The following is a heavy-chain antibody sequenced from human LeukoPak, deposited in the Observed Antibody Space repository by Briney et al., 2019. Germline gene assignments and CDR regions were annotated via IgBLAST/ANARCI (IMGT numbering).Heavy chain of an antibody. V-gene: IGHV3-74*01. J-gene: IGHJ4*02. CDR3: AREGGDTAIYYFDY. CDR1: GFTFSSYA. CDR2: INSDGRST. D-gene: IGHD5-18*01. Sequence: LSGGSLRLSCAASGFTFSSYAMSWVRQAPGKGLVWVSRINSDGRSTSYADSVKGRFTISRDNAKNTLYLQMNSLRAEDTAVYYCAREGGDTAIYYFDYWGQGTLVTVSS.